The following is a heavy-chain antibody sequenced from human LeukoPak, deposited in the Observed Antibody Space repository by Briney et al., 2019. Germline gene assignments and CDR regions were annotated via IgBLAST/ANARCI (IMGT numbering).Heavy chain of an antibody. CDR1: GFTFTSYS. CDR3: ARKAQYNGHYPLDY. D-gene: IGHD1-7*01. V-gene: IGHV3-23*01. CDR2: TSDRGDYT. Sequence: GGSLRLSCAASGFTFTSYSMSWVRQAPGKGLEWVSGTSDRGDYTYYADSVKGRFTISRDSSKNTLFLRMNSLRAEDTALYFCARKAQYNGHYPLDYWGQGTLVTVSS. J-gene: IGHJ4*02.